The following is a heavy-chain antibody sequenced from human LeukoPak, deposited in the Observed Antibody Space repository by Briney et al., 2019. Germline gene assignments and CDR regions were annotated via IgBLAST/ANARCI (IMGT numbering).Heavy chain of an antibody. CDR3: AKDGHYYDSSGYYYFDY. Sequence: PGGSLRLSXAASGFTFRSYAMSWVRQAPGKGLEWVSAISGSGGSTYYADSVKGRFTISRDNSKNTLYLQMNSLRAEDTAVYYCAKDGHYYDSSGYYYFDYWGQGTLVTVSS. J-gene: IGHJ4*02. D-gene: IGHD3-22*01. CDR1: GFTFRSYA. V-gene: IGHV3-23*01. CDR2: ISGSGGST.